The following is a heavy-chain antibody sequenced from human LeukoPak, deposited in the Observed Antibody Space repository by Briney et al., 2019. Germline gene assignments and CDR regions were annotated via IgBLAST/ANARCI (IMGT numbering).Heavy chain of an antibody. D-gene: IGHD2-21*02. J-gene: IGHJ4*02. CDR1: GFTFGSYA. Sequence: GGSLRLSCAASGFTFGSYAMSWVRQAPGKGLEWVSAISGSGGSTYYADSVKGRFTISRDNSKNTLYLQMNSLRAEDTAVYYCAKVGRPTYCGGDCYTGLIDYWGQGTLVTVSS. CDR3: AKVGRPTYCGGDCYTGLIDY. CDR2: ISGSGGST. V-gene: IGHV3-23*01.